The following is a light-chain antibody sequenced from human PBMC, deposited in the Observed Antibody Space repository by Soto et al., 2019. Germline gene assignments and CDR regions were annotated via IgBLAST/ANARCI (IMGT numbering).Light chain of an antibody. Sequence: EIVLTQSPGTLSLSPGDGATLSCRASQSVSSSYLAWYQQKPGQAPRLLIYGASSRATGIPDNFSGSGSGTDFTLTISRLEPEDFAVYYCQQYGSSPYTFGQGTKLEIK. CDR1: QSVSSSY. CDR2: GAS. J-gene: IGKJ2*01. V-gene: IGKV3-20*01. CDR3: QQYGSSPYT.